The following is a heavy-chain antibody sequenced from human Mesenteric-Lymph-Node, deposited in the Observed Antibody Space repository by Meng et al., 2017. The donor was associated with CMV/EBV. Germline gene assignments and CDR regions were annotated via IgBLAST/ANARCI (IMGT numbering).Heavy chain of an antibody. CDR2: IVRTNDI. CDR3: VRDGRGISVAPNAFDV. D-gene: IGHD3-16*01. Sequence: ETLSLTCTVSGGSISPYYWSWIRQAPGKGLEWVSSIVRTNDIYYADSVKGRFSISRDNAKNSLYLQMNSLRAEDTAVYYCVRDGRGISVAPNAFDVWGQGTVVTVSS. J-gene: IGHJ3*01. CDR1: GGSISPYY. V-gene: IGHV3-69-1*01.